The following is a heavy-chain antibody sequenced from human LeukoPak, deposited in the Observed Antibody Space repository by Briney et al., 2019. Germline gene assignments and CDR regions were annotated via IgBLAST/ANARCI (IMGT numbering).Heavy chain of an antibody. CDR2: FDPEDGET. V-gene: IGHV1-24*01. Sequence: GASVKVSCKVSGYTLTELSMHWVRQAPGKGLEWMGGFDPEDGETIYAQKFQGRVTMTRNTSISTAYMELSSLRSEDTAVYYCARGLDSRWTGFDYWGQGTLVTVSS. CDR3: ARGLDSRWTGFDY. D-gene: IGHD6-13*01. CDR1: GYTLTELS. J-gene: IGHJ4*02.